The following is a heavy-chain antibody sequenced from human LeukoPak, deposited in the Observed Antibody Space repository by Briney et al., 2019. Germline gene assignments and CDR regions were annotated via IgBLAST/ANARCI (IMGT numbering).Heavy chain of an antibody. D-gene: IGHD3-10*01. CDR2: IYPDDSDT. CDR3: ARQHGSGSYYSRAIDY. Sequence: GESLKISCRGSGYDFSSYWIGWVRQMPGKGLEWMGFIYPDDSDTRYSPSFQGQVTIPADKSISTAYLQWISLKASDTAMYYCARQHGSGSYYSRAIDYWGQETLVTVSS. V-gene: IGHV5-51*01. CDR1: GYDFSSYW. J-gene: IGHJ4*02.